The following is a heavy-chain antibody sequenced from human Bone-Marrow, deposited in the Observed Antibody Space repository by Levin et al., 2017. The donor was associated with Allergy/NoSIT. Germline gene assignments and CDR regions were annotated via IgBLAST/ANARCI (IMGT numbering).Heavy chain of an antibody. D-gene: IGHD6-13*01. J-gene: IGHJ6*02. V-gene: IGHV3-74*01. CDR3: ARTAAGHYYYYGMDV. CDR2: INSDGSST. Sequence: SGGSLRLSCAASGFTFSSYWMHWVRQAPGKGLVWVSRINSDGSSTSYADSVKGRFTISRDNAKNTLYLQMNSLRAEDTAVYYCARTAAGHYYYYGMDVWGQGTTVTVSS. CDR1: GFTFSSYW.